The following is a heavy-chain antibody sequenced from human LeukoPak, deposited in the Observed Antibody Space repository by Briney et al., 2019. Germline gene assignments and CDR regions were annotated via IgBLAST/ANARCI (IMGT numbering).Heavy chain of an antibody. CDR3: ARGPYGGNSYYYYGMDV. J-gene: IGHJ6*02. CDR1: GFTFSSYS. D-gene: IGHD4-23*01. Sequence: GGSLRLSCAASGFTFSSYSMNWVRQAPGKGLEWVSSISSSSSYIYYADSVKGRFTISRDNAKNSLYLQMNSLRAEDTAVYYCARGPYGGNSYYYYGMDVWGQGTTVTVSS. V-gene: IGHV3-21*01. CDR2: ISSSSSYI.